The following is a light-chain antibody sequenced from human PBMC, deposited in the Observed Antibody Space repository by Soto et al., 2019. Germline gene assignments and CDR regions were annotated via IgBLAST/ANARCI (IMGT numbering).Light chain of an antibody. CDR2: DAS. J-gene: IGKJ1*01. CDR3: QQYNSYSAR. CDR1: QSVSSW. V-gene: IGKV1-5*01. Sequence: DIQMTQSPSTLSASVGDRVTFTCRASQSVSSWLAWYQQKPGKAPKLLIYDASTLESGVPSRFNGSGSGTHFTLTITSLQPDDSATYYCQQYNSYSARFGQGTKVDIK.